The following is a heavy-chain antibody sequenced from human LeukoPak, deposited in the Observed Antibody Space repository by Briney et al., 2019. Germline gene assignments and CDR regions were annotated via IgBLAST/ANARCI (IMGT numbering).Heavy chain of an antibody. CDR2: ISNDERNK. V-gene: IGHV3-30*04. J-gene: IGHJ4*02. D-gene: IGHD5-24*01. CDR3: ARPSPPGDGYNPSDQ. Sequence: GGSLRLSCAASGFVFTNFAMHWVRQAPGKGLEWVAVISNDERNKYYAESVKGRFTISRDNSNSMVYLQMTSLRLEDTAVYYCARPSPPGDGYNPSDQWGQGSLVIVSS. CDR1: GFVFTNFA.